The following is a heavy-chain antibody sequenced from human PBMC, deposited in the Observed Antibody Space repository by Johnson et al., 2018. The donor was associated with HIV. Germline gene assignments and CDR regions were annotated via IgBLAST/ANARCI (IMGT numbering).Heavy chain of an antibody. CDR2: ISYDGSNK. J-gene: IGHJ3*02. V-gene: IGHV3-30*03. CDR3: ASPGTVVTGLAFDI. D-gene: IGHD4-23*01. Sequence: APGKGLEWVAVISYDGSNKYYADSVKGRFTISRDNSKNTLYLQMNSLRAEDTAVYYCASPGTVVTGLAFDIWGQGTMVTVSS.